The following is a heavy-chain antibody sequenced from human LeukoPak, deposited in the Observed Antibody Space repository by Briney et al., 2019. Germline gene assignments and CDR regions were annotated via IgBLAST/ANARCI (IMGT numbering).Heavy chain of an antibody. CDR3: ASRLGYCGGGSCYVADY. Sequence: SETLSLTCTVSGGSISSYYWSWIRQPPGKGLEWIGYIYHSGSTYYNPSLKSRVTISVDRSKNQFSLKLSSVTAADTAVYYCASRLGYCGGGSCYVADYWGQGTLVTVSS. D-gene: IGHD2-15*01. J-gene: IGHJ4*02. CDR2: IYHSGST. CDR1: GGSISSYY. V-gene: IGHV4-59*12.